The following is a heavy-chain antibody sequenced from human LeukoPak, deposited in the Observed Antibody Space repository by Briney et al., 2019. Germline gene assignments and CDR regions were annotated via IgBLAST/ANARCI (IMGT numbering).Heavy chain of an antibody. CDR3: ARRDILTGYPSGYYYYYMDV. CDR1: GGSISSYY. V-gene: IGHV4-59*08. J-gene: IGHJ6*03. CDR2: IYYSGST. D-gene: IGHD3-9*01. Sequence: PSETLSLTCTVSGGSISSYYWSWTRQPPGKGLEWIGYIYYSGSTNYNPSLKSRVTISVDTSKNQFSLKLSSVTAADTAVYYCARRDILTGYPSGYYYYYMDVWGKGTTVTVSS.